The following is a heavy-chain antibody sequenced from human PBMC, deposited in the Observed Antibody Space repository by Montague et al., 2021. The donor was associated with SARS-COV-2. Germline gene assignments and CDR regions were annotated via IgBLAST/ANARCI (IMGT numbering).Heavy chain of an antibody. Sequence: SETLSLTCTVSGGSIHSSHWWSWVRQPPGKGLEWIGEIYHTRSASYDPSLTSRVTISVDKSRNQFSLNLSSVTAADTAVYYCAVLPTPYNYNRLDVWGPGTTVTVSS. D-gene: IGHD3-3*01. CDR3: AVLPTPYNYNRLDV. V-gene: IGHV4-4*02. CDR2: IYHTRSA. J-gene: IGHJ6*02. CDR1: GGSIHSSHW.